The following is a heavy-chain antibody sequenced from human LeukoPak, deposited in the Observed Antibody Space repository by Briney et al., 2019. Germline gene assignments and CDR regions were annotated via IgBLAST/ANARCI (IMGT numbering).Heavy chain of an antibody. CDR3: AKGSRYCSSTSCYTWFDP. D-gene: IGHD2-2*02. CDR1: GFTFSSYW. Sequence: PGGSLRLSCAASGFTFSSYWMSWVRQAPGKGLEWVSAISGSGGSTYYADSVKGRFTISRDNSKNTLYLQMNSLRAEDTAVYYCAKGSRYCSSTSCYTWFDPWGQGTLVTVSS. V-gene: IGHV3-23*01. CDR2: ISGSGGST. J-gene: IGHJ5*02.